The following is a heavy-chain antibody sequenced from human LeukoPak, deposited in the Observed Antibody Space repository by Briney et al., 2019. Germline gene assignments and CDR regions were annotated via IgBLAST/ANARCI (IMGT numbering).Heavy chain of an antibody. CDR2: IYYSGST. CDR3: ARDRVGSSGHFDC. J-gene: IGHJ4*02. V-gene: IGHV4-59*01. Sequence: SETLSLTCTVSGGSISSYYWSWMRQPPGKGLEWIGYIYYSGSTNYNPSLKSRVTIPVDTSKNQFSLILTSVTAADTAVYYCARDRVGSSGHFDCWDQGTLVTVSS. CDR1: GGSISSYY. D-gene: IGHD6-19*01.